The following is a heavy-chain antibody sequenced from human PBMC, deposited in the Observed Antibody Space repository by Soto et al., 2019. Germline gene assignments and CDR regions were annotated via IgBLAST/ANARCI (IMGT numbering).Heavy chain of an antibody. Sequence: ESGGGLVQPGGSLRLSCVASGLSFPNYAMNWVRQAPGKGLEWVSGIGGSGAYTYYADSVKGRFTISRDNSKNTVYLQMNSLRGEDTAVYYWAKCSSSTPFLNYYFYYMDVWGKGTTVSVSS. CDR1: GLSFPNYA. D-gene: IGHD2-2*01. CDR3: AKCSSSTPFLNYYFYYMDV. V-gene: IGHV3-23*01. CDR2: IGGSGAYT. J-gene: IGHJ6*03.